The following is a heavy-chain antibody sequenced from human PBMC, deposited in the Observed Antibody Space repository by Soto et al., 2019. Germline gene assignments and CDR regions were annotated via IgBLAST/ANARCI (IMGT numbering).Heavy chain of an antibody. D-gene: IGHD1-1*01. CDR1: GYAFTTYG. Sequence: QVHLVQSGAEVKKPGASVKVSCKGSGYAFTTYGITWVRQAPGQGLEWMGWISAHNGNTNYAQKLQGRVTLTRDTSPSTAYLELRSLRSDDTAVYYCARGRYGDYWGQGALVTVSS. V-gene: IGHV1-18*01. CDR3: ARGRYGDY. CDR2: ISAHNGNT. J-gene: IGHJ4*02.